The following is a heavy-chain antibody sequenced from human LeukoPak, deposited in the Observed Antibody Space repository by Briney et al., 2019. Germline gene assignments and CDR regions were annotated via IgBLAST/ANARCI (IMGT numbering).Heavy chain of an antibody. CDR1: GFTFSSYG. D-gene: IGHD3-22*01. CDR2: ISYDGSNK. J-gene: IGHJ4*02. Sequence: GGSLRLSCAASGFTFSSYGMHWVRQAPGKGLEWVAVISYDGSNKYYADSVKGRFTISRDNSKNTLYLQMNSLRAEDTAVYYCAKAKYYYDSSGCDYWGQGTLVTVSS. V-gene: IGHV3-30*18. CDR3: AKAKYYYDSSGCDY.